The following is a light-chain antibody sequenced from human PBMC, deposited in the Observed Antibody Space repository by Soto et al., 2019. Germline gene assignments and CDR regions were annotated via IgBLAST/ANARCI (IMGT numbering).Light chain of an antibody. CDR1: QSVSSN. J-gene: IGKJ1*01. CDR3: QQYHNWPPWK. Sequence: EIVMTQSPATLSVSPGERATLSCRASQSVSSNFVWYQQKPVQAPSLLIYGASTRATGIPARFSGSGSGTEFTLTINSLQSEDFAVYYGQQYHNWPPWKVGQGTKVEIK. CDR2: GAS. V-gene: IGKV3-15*01.